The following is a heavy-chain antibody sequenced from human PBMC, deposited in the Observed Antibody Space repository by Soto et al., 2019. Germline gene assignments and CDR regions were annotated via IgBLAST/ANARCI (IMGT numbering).Heavy chain of an antibody. CDR1: GDSVSSNSAA. J-gene: IGHJ3*02. CDR2: TYYRSKWYN. D-gene: IGHD3-22*01. Sequence: SQTLSLTCAISGDSVSSNSAAWNWIRQSPSRGLEWLGRTYYRSKWYNDYAVSVKSRITINPDTSKNQFSLQLNSVTPEDTAVYYCARVPARVTYYYDSSGYGNAFDIWGQGTRVTVS. V-gene: IGHV6-1*01. CDR3: ARVPARVTYYYDSSGYGNAFDI.